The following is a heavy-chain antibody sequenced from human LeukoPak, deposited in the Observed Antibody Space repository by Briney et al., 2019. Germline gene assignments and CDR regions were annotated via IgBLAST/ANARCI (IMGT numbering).Heavy chain of an antibody. CDR3: ATSDKNYYDSSGYNHNWFDP. CDR1: GYTLTKLS. D-gene: IGHD3-22*01. Sequence: ASVKVSCKVSGYTLTKLSMHWVRQAPGKGLEWMGGFDPEDGETIYAQKFQGRVTMTEDTSTDTAYMELSSLRSEDTAVYYCATSDKNYYDSSGYNHNWFDPWGQGTLVTVSS. CDR2: FDPEDGET. V-gene: IGHV1-24*01. J-gene: IGHJ5*02.